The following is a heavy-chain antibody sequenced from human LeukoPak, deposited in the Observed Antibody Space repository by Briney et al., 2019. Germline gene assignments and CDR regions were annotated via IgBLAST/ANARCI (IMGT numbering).Heavy chain of an antibody. CDR3: ARDRDTRSYYILY. D-gene: IGHD3-10*01. CDR2: INYNGNNK. V-gene: IGHV3-30*02. Sequence: PGGSLRLSCAASGFSFSSYDMHWVRQAPGKGLEWVAFINYNGNNKYYADSVKGRFTISRDNSKNTVYLEMNSLRDGDTAVYYCARDRDTRSYYILYWGQGTLVTVSS. CDR1: GFSFSSYD. J-gene: IGHJ4*02.